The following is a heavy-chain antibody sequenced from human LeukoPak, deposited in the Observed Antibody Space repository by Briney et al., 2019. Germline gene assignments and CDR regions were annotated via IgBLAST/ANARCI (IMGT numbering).Heavy chain of an antibody. Sequence: SETLSLTCTVSGGSISSSSYYWGWIRQPPGKGLEWIGSIYYSGSTYYNPSLKSRVTISVDTSKNQFSLKLSSVTAADTAVYYCARALSGYDFGGWFDPWGQGTLVTVSS. D-gene: IGHD5-12*01. CDR3: ARALSGYDFGGWFDP. CDR1: GGSISSSSYY. V-gene: IGHV4-39*07. J-gene: IGHJ5*02. CDR2: IYYSGST.